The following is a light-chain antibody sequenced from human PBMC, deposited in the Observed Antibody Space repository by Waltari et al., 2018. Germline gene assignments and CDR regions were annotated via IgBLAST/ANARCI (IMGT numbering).Light chain of an antibody. CDR2: GVS. J-gene: IGKJ2*01. V-gene: IGKV3-15*01. CDR1: QNVFGD. CDR3: QQYTSWPRT. Sequence: DIVMTQSPATLSVSPGERASLSCRASQNVFGDLAWYQMKIGRAPRLLIFGVSTRATGVPARFIGSGSWTEFTLTISSLQSEDSAVYYCQQYTSWPRTFGQGTKLEI.